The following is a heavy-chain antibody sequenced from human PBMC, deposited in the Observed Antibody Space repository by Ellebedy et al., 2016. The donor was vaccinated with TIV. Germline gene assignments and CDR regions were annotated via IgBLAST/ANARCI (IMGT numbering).Heavy chain of an antibody. CDR3: ARDKLIGIAAQLVY. Sequence: AASVKVSCKASGGTFSSYAISWVRQAPGQGLEWMGRIIPILGIANYAQKFQGRVTITADKSTSTAYMELSSLRSEDTAVYYCARDKLIGIAAQLVYWGQGTLVTVSS. CDR2: IIPILGIA. J-gene: IGHJ4*02. V-gene: IGHV1-69*04. D-gene: IGHD6-13*01. CDR1: GGTFSSYA.